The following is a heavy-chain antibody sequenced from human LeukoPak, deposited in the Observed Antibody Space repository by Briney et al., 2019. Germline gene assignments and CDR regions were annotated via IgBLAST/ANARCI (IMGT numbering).Heavy chain of an antibody. J-gene: IGHJ4*02. V-gene: IGHV3-23*01. CDR1: GFTFSDYP. D-gene: IGHD6-19*01. CDR2: ISGSGGST. CDR3: AKKVAVAGAFDY. Sequence: PGGSLRLSCAASGFTFSDYPMSWVRQAPGKGLEWVSAISGSGGSTYYADSVKGRFTISRDNSKNTLYLQMNSLRAEDTAVYYCAKKVAVAGAFDYWGQGTLVTVSS.